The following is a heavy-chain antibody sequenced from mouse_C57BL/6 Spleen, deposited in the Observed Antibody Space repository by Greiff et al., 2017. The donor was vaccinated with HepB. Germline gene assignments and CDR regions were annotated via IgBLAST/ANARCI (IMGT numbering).Heavy chain of an antibody. CDR1: GFSLTSYG. Sequence: VQLVESGPGLVQPSQSLSITCTVSGFSLTSYGVHWVRQSPGKGLEWLGVIWSGGSTDYNAAFISRLSISKANSKSKVFFKMNSLQADDTAIYYCARNCDGYDGYFDVWGTGTTVTVSS. J-gene: IGHJ1*03. CDR3: ARNCDGYDGYFDV. CDR2: IWSGGST. D-gene: IGHD2-2*01. V-gene: IGHV2-2*01.